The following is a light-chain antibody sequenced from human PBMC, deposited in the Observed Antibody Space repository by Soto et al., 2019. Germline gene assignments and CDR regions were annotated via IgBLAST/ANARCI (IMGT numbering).Light chain of an antibody. J-gene: IGKJ1*01. CDR2: DAS. CDR1: QSITNY. V-gene: IGKV3-20*01. Sequence: EIVLTQSPATPSLSPGEGATLSCRARQSITNYLAWYQQKPGQAPRLLIYDASNRATGIPDRFSGSGSGTDFTLTISRLEPEDFAVYYCQQYGSSGTFGQGTKVDI. CDR3: QQYGSSGT.